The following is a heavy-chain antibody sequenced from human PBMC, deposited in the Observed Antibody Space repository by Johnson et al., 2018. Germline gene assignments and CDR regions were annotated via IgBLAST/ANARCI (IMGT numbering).Heavy chain of an antibody. CDR2: SSGSGVSP. Sequence: EVQLVETGGTLVQPGGSLRLSCVGSGFTFSSYAMSWVRQAPGKGLEWVSASSGSGVSPYYADSVKGRCTISRDKSKNTLQLQIYSPRAEDTGLDYWSKQKDEMIGVDEDVQNGGQGTRVTVAS. CDR3: SKQKDEMIGVDEDVQN. V-gene: IGHV3-23*04. J-gene: IGHJ1*01. D-gene: IGHD3-22*01. CDR1: GFTFSSYA.